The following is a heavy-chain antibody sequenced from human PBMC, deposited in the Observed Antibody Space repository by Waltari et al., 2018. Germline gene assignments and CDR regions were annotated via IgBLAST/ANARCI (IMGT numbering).Heavy chain of an antibody. CDR2: ISYDGSNK. D-gene: IGHD3-22*01. J-gene: IGHJ4*02. Sequence: QVQLVESGGGVVQPGRSLRLSCAASGFTFSSYAMHWVRQAPGKGLEWVAVISYDGSNKYYADSVKGRVTISRDNSKNTLYLQMNSLRAEDTAVYYCARDKGGYYYDSSGYYPVDFDYWGQGTLVTVSS. CDR3: ARDKGGYYYDSSGYYPVDFDY. CDR1: GFTFSSYA. V-gene: IGHV3-30*01.